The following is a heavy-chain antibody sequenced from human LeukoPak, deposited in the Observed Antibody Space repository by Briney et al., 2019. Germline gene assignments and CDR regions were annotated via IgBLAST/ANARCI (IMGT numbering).Heavy chain of an antibody. Sequence: WETLSLTCTVSGGSISNTYYWGWIRQPPGRGLEWIGIIYYSGSTYYNPSLKSRVTISVATSTNQFSLKLSSVTAADTAVYYCARQYCTSTTCWGYFDYWGQGTLVTVSS. CDR1: GGSISNTYY. D-gene: IGHD2-2*01. CDR3: ARQYCTSTTCWGYFDY. J-gene: IGHJ4*02. V-gene: IGHV4-39*01. CDR2: IYYSGST.